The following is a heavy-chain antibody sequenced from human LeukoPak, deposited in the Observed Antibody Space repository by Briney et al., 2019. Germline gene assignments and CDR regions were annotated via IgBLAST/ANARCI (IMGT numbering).Heavy chain of an antibody. V-gene: IGHV3-48*03. CDR3: AKEGGFGYYFYMDV. CDR2: ISSSGSTI. Sequence: GGSLRLSCAASGFTFSSYEMNWVRQAPGKGLEWGSYISSSGSTIYYADSVKGRFTISRDNAKNSLYLQMNSLRAEDTALYYCAKEGGFGYYFYMDVWGKGTTVTVSS. D-gene: IGHD3-10*01. J-gene: IGHJ6*03. CDR1: GFTFSSYE.